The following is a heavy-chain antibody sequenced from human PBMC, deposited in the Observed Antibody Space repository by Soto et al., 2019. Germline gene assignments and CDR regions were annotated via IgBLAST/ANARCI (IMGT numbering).Heavy chain of an antibody. V-gene: IGHV3-48*02. J-gene: IGHJ6*02. CDR2: ISSSSSSM. Sequence: EVQLVESGGGLVQPGGSLRLSCAASGFTFSTYSMNWVRQAPGKGLEWVSYISSSSSSMYYTDAVKGRFTIYRDNAKNSLYLQMNSLRDEDTAVYYCARDAALDVWGQGTTVTVSS. CDR1: GFTFSTYS. CDR3: ARDAALDV.